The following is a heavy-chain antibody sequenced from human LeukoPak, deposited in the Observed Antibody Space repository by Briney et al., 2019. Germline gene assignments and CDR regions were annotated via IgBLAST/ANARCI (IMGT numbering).Heavy chain of an antibody. CDR2: IFYSGST. J-gene: IGHJ3*02. V-gene: IGHV4-39*01. D-gene: IGHD3-10*01. CDR1: GGSISSINYY. Sequence: SETLSLTCTVSGGSISSINYYWDWIRQPPGKGLEWIGSIFYSGSTYYNPSLKSRVTISVDTSKNQFSLNLTFVTAADTAVYYCARSDGYGLVGIWGQGTMVTVSS. CDR3: ARSDGYGLVGI.